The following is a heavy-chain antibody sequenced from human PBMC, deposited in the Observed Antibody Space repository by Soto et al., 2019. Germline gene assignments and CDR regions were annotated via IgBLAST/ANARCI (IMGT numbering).Heavy chain of an antibody. D-gene: IGHD1-1*01. CDR2: IYATGTT. CDR3: VRDGTKTLRDWFDP. CDR1: NESIYGYY. Sequence: SETLSLTCNVSNESIYGYYWSWIRQPPGKGLEWIGRIYATGTTDYNPSLKSRVMMSVDTSKKQFSLKLRSVTAADTAVYYSVRDGTKTLRDWFDPWGQGISVTVSS. J-gene: IGHJ5*02. V-gene: IGHV4-4*07.